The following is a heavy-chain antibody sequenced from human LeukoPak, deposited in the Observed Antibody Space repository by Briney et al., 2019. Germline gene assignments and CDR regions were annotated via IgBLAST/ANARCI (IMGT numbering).Heavy chain of an antibody. Sequence: ETLSLTCTVSGGSISSYYWSWIRQPPGTGLEWIGYIHNRGSTKYIARLKSRVPLSVDTSKNQFSLKLTSVTAADTAVYYCARDRPGIAVAGDAFDIWGQGTMVTVSS. CDR2: IHNRGST. D-gene: IGHD6-19*01. V-gene: IGHV4-59*01. CDR1: GGSISSYY. J-gene: IGHJ3*02. CDR3: ARDRPGIAVAGDAFDI.